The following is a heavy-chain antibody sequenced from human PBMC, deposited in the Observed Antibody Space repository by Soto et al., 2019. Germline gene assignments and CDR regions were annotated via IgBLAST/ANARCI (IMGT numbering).Heavy chain of an antibody. CDR2: ISPDGSTT. J-gene: IGHJ4*02. V-gene: IGHV3-74*01. CDR1: GFTFSRHW. CDR3: ARGSAGVVGGGYHDS. Sequence: EVQLVESGGGLVQPGTGGSLRLSCAASGFTFSRHWMHWVRQGPGKGLLWVSRISPDGSTTTYADSVKGRLTVSRDNAQSILYLQLSSLTAEDTAVYYCARGSAGVVGGGYHDSCGQGTLVTVSS. D-gene: IGHD3-10*01.